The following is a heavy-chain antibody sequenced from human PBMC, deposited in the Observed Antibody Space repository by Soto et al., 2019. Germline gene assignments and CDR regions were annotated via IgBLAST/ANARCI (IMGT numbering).Heavy chain of an antibody. J-gene: IGHJ4*02. CDR1: GFTFSSYG. Sequence: QVQLVESGGGVVQPGRSLRLSCAASGFTFSSYGMHWVRQAPGKGLEWVAVIWYDGSNKYYADSVKGRFTISRDNSKNTLELEKNRLRGEGKAFYFWGRGGRSSRWEWLFDYWGQGTLVTVSS. V-gene: IGHV3-33*01. CDR3: GRGGRSSRWEWLFDY. D-gene: IGHD6-13*01. CDR2: IWYDGSNK.